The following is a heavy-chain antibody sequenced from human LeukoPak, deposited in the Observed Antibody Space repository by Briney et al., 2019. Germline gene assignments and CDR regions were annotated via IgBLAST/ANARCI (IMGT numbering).Heavy chain of an antibody. CDR1: GFTFSSYD. Sequence: PGGSLRLSCAAPGFTFSSYDMHWVRQATGKGLEWVSAIGTAGDTYYPGPVKGRFTISREKAKNSLYLQMNSLRAGDTAVYYCARSLGLDCSGGSCYVYYFDYWGQGTLVTVSS. V-gene: IGHV3-13*01. CDR3: ARSLGLDCSGGSCYVYYFDY. CDR2: IGTAGDT. D-gene: IGHD2-15*01. J-gene: IGHJ4*02.